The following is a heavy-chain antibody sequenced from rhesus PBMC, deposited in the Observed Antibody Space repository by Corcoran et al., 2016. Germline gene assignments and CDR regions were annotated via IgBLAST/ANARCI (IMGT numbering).Heavy chain of an antibody. Sequence: QVTLKESGPALVKPTQTLTLTCTFPGFSLTTSGMGVGWIRKPPGKALEWLALIYWDDDKRYSTSRKSRLTISKDTSKNQVVLTMTNMDPVDTATYYCARLGNFDYWGQGVLVTVSS. J-gene: IGHJ4*01. V-gene: IGHV2-174*01. CDR1: GFSLTTSGMG. CDR3: ARLGNFDY. CDR2: IYWDDDK.